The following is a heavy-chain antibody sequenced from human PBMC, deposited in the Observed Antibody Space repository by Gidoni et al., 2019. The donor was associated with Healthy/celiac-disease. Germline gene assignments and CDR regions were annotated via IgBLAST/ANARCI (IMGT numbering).Heavy chain of an antibody. Sequence: QVQMVQSGAEVKKHGASVKLSCKASGYTFTSYGISWVRQAPGQGLEWMGWISAYNGNTNYAQKLQGRVTMTTDTSTSTAYMELRSLRSDDTAVYYCARDLSSSWYQGYWYFDLWGRGTLVTVSS. J-gene: IGHJ2*01. CDR1: GYTFTSYG. V-gene: IGHV1-18*01. CDR2: ISAYNGNT. D-gene: IGHD6-13*01. CDR3: ARDLSSSWYQGYWYFDL.